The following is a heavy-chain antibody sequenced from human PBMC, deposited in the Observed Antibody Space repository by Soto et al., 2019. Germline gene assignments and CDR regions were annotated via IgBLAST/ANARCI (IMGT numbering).Heavy chain of an antibody. V-gene: IGHV4-59*01. CDR1: DGSISSYH. CDR3: AKSRDGYNLNAIDD. J-gene: IGHJ4*02. D-gene: IGHD5-12*01. Sequence: QVQRQVSGPGLVKPSATLSLTCTVSDGSISSYHWSWIRQPPGKGLDWLGYSFYTGSTNHNPSLKSRVTISLDMSTNQFSLRLSSVTAADTATYYCAKSRDGYNLNAIDDWGQGFLVTVSS. CDR2: SFYTGST.